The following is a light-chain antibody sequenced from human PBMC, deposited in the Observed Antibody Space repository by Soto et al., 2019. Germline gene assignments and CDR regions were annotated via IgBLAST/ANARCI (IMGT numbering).Light chain of an antibody. CDR3: QQSYTSPYT. Sequence: DIPMTQSPSSLSASVGDRVTITCRASQSTSRYLNWYRQKPGTAPSLLIYGASNLQRGVPSRFTGSGSGTEFTLTISSLQPEDFASFYCQQSYTSPYTFGQGPKLEIK. V-gene: IGKV1-39*01. CDR1: QSTSRY. J-gene: IGKJ2*01. CDR2: GAS.